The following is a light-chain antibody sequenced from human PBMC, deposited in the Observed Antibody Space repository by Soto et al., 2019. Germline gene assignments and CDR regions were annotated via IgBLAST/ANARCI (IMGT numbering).Light chain of an antibody. CDR1: QSVSSN. CDR3: QQYNNWPAT. V-gene: IGKV3-15*01. CDR2: GAS. J-gene: IGKJ2*01. Sequence: EIVMTQSPATLSVSPGERATLSCRASQSVSSNLAWYQQKPGQAPRLLIYGASTRATGIPARFSGSGSGTEVPLTISSLQSEDFAVYYCQQYNNWPATFGQGTKLEIK.